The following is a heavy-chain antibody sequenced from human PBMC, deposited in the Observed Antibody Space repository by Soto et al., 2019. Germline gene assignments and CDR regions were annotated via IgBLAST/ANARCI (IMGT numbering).Heavy chain of an antibody. CDR3: ARGVPNYYAMDI. CDR2: IKYDGSNI. V-gene: IGHV3-74*01. Sequence: EVQLVESGGGLVQPGVSLRLSCAASGFTFSSYWMHWVRQAPGKGLVWVSRIKYDGSNIDYADSVKGRFTISRYNAKNTLYLQMNSLRAEDTALYYWARGVPNYYAMDIWGQGTTVTVSS. J-gene: IGHJ6*02. CDR1: GFTFSSYW.